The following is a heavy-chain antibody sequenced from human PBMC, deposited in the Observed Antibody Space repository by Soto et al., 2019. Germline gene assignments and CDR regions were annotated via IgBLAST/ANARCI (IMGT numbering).Heavy chain of an antibody. J-gene: IGHJ5*02. D-gene: IGHD1-1*01. CDR2: VQMSGTT. V-gene: IGHV4-4*07. CDR3: AKDRSTMRWFDP. CDR1: GASVRSYH. Sequence: TSETLSLTCAVSGASVRSYHWSWIRQAAGKGLEWIGRVQMSGTTNYNPSLKTRVTMSLDTSKNEVSLRVTSVTAADTAVYFCAKDRSTMRWFDPWGQGTLVTVS.